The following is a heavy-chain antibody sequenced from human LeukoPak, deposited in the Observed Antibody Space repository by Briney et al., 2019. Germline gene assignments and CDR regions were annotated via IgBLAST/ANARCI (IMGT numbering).Heavy chain of an antibody. J-gene: IGHJ6*02. D-gene: IGHD6-19*01. Sequence: RTSETLSLTCTVSGGSISSSSYYWGWIRQPPGKGLEWIGSIYYSGSTNYNPSLKSRVTISVDTSKNQFSLKLSSVTAADTAVYYCATRGSPLTDSSGWYYYYYYGMDVWGQGTTVTVSS. CDR3: ATRGSPLTDSSGWYYYYYYGMDV. CDR2: IYYSGST. V-gene: IGHV4-39*07. CDR1: GGSISSSSYY.